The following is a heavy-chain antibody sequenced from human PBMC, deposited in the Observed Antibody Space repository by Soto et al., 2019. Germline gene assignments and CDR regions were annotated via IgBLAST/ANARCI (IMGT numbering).Heavy chain of an antibody. Sequence: PSETLSPTCTVSGGSTRDTIYYWGWIRQPPGKGLEWIGSIHYGGSTHYNPSLKRRVTISVDPSKSQCSLNLTSVTPADTSVYYCARHMRAVAAPLAYWGQGTVVTVSS. CDR2: IHYGGST. J-gene: IGHJ4*02. D-gene: IGHD6-19*01. CDR3: ARHMRAVAAPLAY. CDR1: GGSTRDTIYY. V-gene: IGHV4-39*01.